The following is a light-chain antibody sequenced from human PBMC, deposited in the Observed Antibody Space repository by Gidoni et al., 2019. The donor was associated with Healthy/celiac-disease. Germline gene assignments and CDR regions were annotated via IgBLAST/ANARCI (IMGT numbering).Light chain of an antibody. Sequence: DVQMTHSPSTLSASVGDRVTITCRASQSISSWLAWYQQIPGKAPKLLMYKASNLENGVPSRFSGSGSGTEFTLTINSLQPDDFATYYCQQYNTYSRTFGQXTKVGIK. J-gene: IGKJ1*01. V-gene: IGKV1-5*03. CDR3: QQYNTYSRT. CDR1: QSISSW. CDR2: KAS.